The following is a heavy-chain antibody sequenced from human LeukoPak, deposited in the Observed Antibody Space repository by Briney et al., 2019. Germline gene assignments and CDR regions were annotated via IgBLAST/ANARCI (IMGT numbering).Heavy chain of an antibody. CDR1: GDSITSDKW. V-gene: IGHV4-4*02. Sequence: PSETLSLTCAVSGDSITSDKWWTWVRQPPWKGLEWIGEIHHSKSSNYYPSLKSRVTISVDKSKNQFSLELNSVTAADTAVYYCVTYYFDSSGPKKNYWGQGTLVTVSS. D-gene: IGHD3-22*01. J-gene: IGHJ4*02. CDR3: VTYYFDSSGPKKNY. CDR2: IHHSKSS.